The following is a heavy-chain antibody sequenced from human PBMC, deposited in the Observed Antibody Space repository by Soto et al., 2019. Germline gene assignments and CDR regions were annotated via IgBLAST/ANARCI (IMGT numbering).Heavy chain of an antibody. CDR2: IWYDGSNK. CDR3: ARDTYSSSWYPSYYYYYGMEV. Sequence: QVQLVESGGGVVQPGRSLRLSCAASGFTFSSYGMHWVRQAPGKGLEWVAVIWYDGSNKYYADSVKGRFTISRDNSKNTLYLQMNSLRAEDTAVYYCARDTYSSSWYPSYYYYYGMEVWGQGTTVTVSS. V-gene: IGHV3-33*01. J-gene: IGHJ6*02. CDR1: GFTFSSYG. D-gene: IGHD6-13*01.